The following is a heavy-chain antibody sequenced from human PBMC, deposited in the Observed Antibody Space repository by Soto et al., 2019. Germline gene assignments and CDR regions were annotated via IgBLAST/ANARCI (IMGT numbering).Heavy chain of an antibody. J-gene: IGHJ4*02. V-gene: IGHV4-28*01. CDR1: GYSISSSNW. CDR2: IYYSGTT. Sequence: SETLSLTCAVSGYSISSSNWWGWIRQPPGKGLEWIGYIYYSGTTYYNPSLKSRVTMSVDTSKNQFSLKLTSVTAADTAVYYCARHWALGPPPDYWGQGTLVTVSS. D-gene: IGHD3-16*01. CDR3: ARHWALGPPPDY.